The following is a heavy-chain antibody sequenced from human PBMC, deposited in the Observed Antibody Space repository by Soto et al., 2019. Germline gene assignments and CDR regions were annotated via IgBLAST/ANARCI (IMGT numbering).Heavy chain of an antibody. D-gene: IGHD2-15*01. CDR2: IKTKSEGGPT. CDR1: GLPISNAW. Sequence: EVQLVESGGGFIQPGGSLRLSCAASGLPISNAWMNWVRQAPGKGLEWVGRIKTKSEGGPTDYAAAVKGRFTVSRDDSKNTLYLQMNSLKTEDTAVYCCTTGSVEGVWGQGTTVTVSS. CDR3: TTGSVEGV. V-gene: IGHV3-15*07. J-gene: IGHJ6*02.